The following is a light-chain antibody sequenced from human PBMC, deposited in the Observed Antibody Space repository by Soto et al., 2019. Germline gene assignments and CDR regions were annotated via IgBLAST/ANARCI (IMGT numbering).Light chain of an antibody. CDR3: QQYYRVPQLT. V-gene: IGKV4-1*01. J-gene: IGKJ4*01. CDR2: WAF. CDR1: QSLFYTSNNKNY. Sequence: DIVMTQSPDSLAVSLGERATINCKSSQSLFYTSNNKNYLAWYQKKAGQSPKLLISWAFTRESGVPDRFSGSVSGTDFTLTISSLQAEDVAVYYCQQYYRVPQLTFGGGTKVEIK.